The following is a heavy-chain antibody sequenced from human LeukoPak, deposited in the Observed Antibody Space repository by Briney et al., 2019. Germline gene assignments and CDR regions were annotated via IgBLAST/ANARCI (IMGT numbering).Heavy chain of an antibody. CDR1: GFTFSSYS. Sequence: GGSLRLSCAASGFTFSSYSMNWVRQAPGKGLEWVSYISSSSSTIYYADSVKGRFTISRDNAKNSLYLQMNSLGDEDTAVYYCARSDGSSWYTTNDYFDYWGQGTLVTVSS. CDR3: ARSDGSSWYTTNDYFDY. V-gene: IGHV3-48*02. D-gene: IGHD6-13*01. CDR2: ISSSSSTI. J-gene: IGHJ4*02.